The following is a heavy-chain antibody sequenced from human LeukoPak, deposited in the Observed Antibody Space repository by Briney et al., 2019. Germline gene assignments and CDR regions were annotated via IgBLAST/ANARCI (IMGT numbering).Heavy chain of an antibody. CDR2: ISGSGGST. J-gene: IGHJ4*02. D-gene: IGHD6-13*01. CDR3: AFRGYSSSWYTLGY. Sequence: PGGSLRLSCAASGFTFSSYAVSWVRQAPGKGLEWVSAISGSGGSTYYTDSVKGRFTTSRDNSKNTLYLQMNSLRAEDTAVYYCAFRGYSSSWYTLGYWGQGTLVTVSS. V-gene: IGHV3-23*01. CDR1: GFTFSSYA.